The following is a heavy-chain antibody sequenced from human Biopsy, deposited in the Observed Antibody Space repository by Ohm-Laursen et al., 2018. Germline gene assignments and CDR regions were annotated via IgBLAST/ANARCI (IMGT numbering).Heavy chain of an antibody. D-gene: IGHD2-15*01. J-gene: IGHJ4*02. CDR1: GQTFSDYQ. Sequence: SDTLSLTCAVFGQTFSDYQWSWIRQSPGKGLEWIGQINQAGTTNYNPSLKSRVSISADASKYEFSLRLTSVTAADTAVYLCGNEVHGRDYWGLGAQVTVSS. CDR2: INQAGTT. CDR3: GNEVHGRDY. V-gene: IGHV4-34*08.